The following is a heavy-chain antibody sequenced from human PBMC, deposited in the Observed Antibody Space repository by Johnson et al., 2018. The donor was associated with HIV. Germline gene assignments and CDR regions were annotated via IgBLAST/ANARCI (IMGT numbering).Heavy chain of an antibody. CDR2: ISGSGGST. CDR3: ARDVGGWGYRHAFDM. Sequence: VQLVESGGGLVQPGGSLRLSCAASGFTFSSYAMSWVRQAPGKGLEWVSAISGSGGSTYYADSVTGRFTISRDNSKNTLYLQMNSLRAEDTALYYCARDVGGWGYRHAFDMWGQGTMVTVSS. D-gene: IGHD5-12*01. CDR1: GFTFSSYA. J-gene: IGHJ3*02. V-gene: IGHV3-23*04.